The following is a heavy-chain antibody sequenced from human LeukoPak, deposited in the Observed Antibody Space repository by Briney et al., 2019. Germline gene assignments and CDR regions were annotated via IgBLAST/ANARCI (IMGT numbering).Heavy chain of an antibody. Sequence: PGGSLRLSCAASGFTFNNYAMNWVRQAPGKGLEWVSAISGSGGGTYYADSVKGRFTISRDNSKKTLYLQITSLGAEDTGVYYCAKDHLPGIVVADRDYWGQGTLVTVSS. CDR3: AKDHLPGIVVADRDY. J-gene: IGHJ4*02. V-gene: IGHV3-23*01. CDR1: GFTFNNYA. CDR2: ISGSGGGT. D-gene: IGHD6-19*01.